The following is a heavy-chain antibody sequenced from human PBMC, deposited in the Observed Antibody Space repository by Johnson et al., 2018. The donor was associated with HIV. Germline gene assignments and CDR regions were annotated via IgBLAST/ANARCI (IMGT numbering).Heavy chain of an antibody. CDR3: AIMSAPEDADAFDI. J-gene: IGHJ3*02. V-gene: IGHV3-30-3*01. D-gene: IGHD1-14*01. Sequence: QVQLVESGGGVVQPGRSLRLSCAASGFTFSSYAMHWVRQAPGKGLEWVAVISYDGSNKYYADSVKGRFTISRDNSKNTLYLQMNSLRAEDTTVYFCAIMSAPEDADAFDIWGPGTMVTVSS. CDR1: GFTFSSYA. CDR2: ISYDGSNK.